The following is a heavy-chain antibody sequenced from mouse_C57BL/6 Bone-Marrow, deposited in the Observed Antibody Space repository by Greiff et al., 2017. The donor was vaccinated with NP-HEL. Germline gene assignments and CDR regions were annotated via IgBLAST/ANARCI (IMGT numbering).Heavy chain of an antibody. CDR1: GFTFSDYY. J-gene: IGHJ4*01. V-gene: IGHV5-12*01. CDR2: ISNGGGST. CDR3: ARRGPMITTRGHYYAMDY. D-gene: IGHD2-4*01. Sequence: EVMLVESGGGLVQPGGSLKLSCAASGFTFSDYYMYWVRQTPEKRLEWVAYISNGGGSTYYPDTVKGRFTISRDNAKNTLYLQMSRLKSEDTAMYYCARRGPMITTRGHYYAMDYWGQGTSVTVSS.